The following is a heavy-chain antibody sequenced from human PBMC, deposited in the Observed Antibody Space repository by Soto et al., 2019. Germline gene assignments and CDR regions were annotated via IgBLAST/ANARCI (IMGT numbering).Heavy chain of an antibody. V-gene: IGHV3-30*18. CDR3: AKDFTIFGVVPYFDY. D-gene: IGHD3-3*01. Sequence: GGSLRLSCAASGFTFSSYGMHWVRQAPGKGLEWVAVISYDGSNKYYADSVKGRFTISRDNSKNTLYLQMNSLRAEDTAVYYCAKDFTIFGVVPYFDYWGQGTLVTVSS. CDR1: GFTFSSYG. J-gene: IGHJ4*02. CDR2: ISYDGSNK.